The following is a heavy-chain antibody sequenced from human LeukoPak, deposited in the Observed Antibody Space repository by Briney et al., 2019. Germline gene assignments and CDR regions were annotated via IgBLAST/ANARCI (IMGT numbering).Heavy chain of an antibody. D-gene: IGHD3-22*01. Sequence: GGSLRLSCAASGFTVSSNYMSWVRQAPGKGLEWVSGISWNSGSIGYADSVKGRFTISRDNAKNSLYLQMNSLRAEDTALYYCAKGVYDSSGSYYFDYWGQGTLVTVSS. V-gene: IGHV3-9*01. J-gene: IGHJ4*02. CDR1: GFTVSSNY. CDR2: ISWNSGSI. CDR3: AKGVYDSSGSYYFDY.